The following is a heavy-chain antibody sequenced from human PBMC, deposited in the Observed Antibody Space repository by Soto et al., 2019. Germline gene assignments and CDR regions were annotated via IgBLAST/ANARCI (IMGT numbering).Heavy chain of an antibody. CDR2: ISSSGTTI. V-gene: IGHV3-48*02. J-gene: IGHJ6*02. CDR3: ARDGATSLPTYFYGMDV. CDR1: GFTFSNYN. D-gene: IGHD3-9*01. Sequence: EVQLLESGGGLVQPGGSLRLSCAASGFTFSNYNMNWVRQAPGKGLEWVSYISSSGTTIYNADSVKGRFTISRDNVTDSMYLQMNSLRDEDTAVYFCARDGATSLPTYFYGMDVWGQGTTVTVSS.